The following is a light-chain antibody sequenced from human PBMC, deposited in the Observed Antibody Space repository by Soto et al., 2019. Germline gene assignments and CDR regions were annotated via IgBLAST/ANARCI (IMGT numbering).Light chain of an antibody. CDR2: DVT. J-gene: IGLJ1*01. CDR1: SSDVGGYNY. V-gene: IGLV2-8*01. CDR3: SSYEGNHVV. Sequence: QSARTQPPSASGSPGQSVAISCTGTSSDVGGYNYVSWYQQYPGKAPKLMIYDVTKRPSGVPDRFSGSKSGNTASLTVSGLQAEDEADYYCSSYEGNHVVFGTMTKVTVL.